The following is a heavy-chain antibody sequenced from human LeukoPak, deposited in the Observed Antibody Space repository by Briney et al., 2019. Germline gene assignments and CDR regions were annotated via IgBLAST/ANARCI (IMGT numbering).Heavy chain of an antibody. CDR3: ARELRPVGFDYGDYAPDWFDP. Sequence: ASPKVSSKSSRYTLTQYGIRWVRPAPAQGPAWMGCISVHNGKREVARKLQGRLSMTIDTLTSTAYMERRSPRSDDTAVYYCARELRPVGFDYGDYAPDWFDPWGQGTLVTVSS. D-gene: IGHD4-17*01. V-gene: IGHV1-18*01. J-gene: IGHJ5*02. CDR2: ISVHNGKR. CDR1: RYTLTQYG.